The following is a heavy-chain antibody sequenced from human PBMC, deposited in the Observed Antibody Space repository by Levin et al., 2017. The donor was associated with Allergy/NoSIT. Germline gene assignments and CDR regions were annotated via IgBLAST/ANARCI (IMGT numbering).Heavy chain of an antibody. CDR3: VKGAAVAGDLFDY. CDR2: ISWNSHKI. V-gene: IGHV3-9*01. J-gene: IGHJ4*02. Sequence: PGGSLRLSCAASGFTFDDYAMHWVRQAPGKGLEWVSSISWNSHKIDYADSVKGRFTISRDIAKNSLFLQTNSLRAEDTALYYCVKGAAVAGDLFDYWGQGALVTVSS. D-gene: IGHD6-13*01. CDR1: GFTFDDYA.